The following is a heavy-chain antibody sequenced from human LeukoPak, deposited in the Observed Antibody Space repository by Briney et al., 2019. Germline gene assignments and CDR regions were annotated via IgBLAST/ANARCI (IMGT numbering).Heavy chain of an antibody. Sequence: GGSLRLSCVASGFNFRAYGMHWVRQAPGQGLEYISAISADGGTTFRAESVKGRFTISRDNSKNTLYLQMGSLRIDDSALYYCARGRGGPPFDFRGHGTLITVSS. V-gene: IGHV3-64*02. J-gene: IGHJ4*01. CDR2: ISADGGTT. D-gene: IGHD3-10*01. CDR1: GFNFRAYG. CDR3: ARGRGGPPFDF.